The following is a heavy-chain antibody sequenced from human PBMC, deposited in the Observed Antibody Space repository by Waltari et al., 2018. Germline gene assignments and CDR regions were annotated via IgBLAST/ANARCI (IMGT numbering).Heavy chain of an antibody. CDR1: GGSISRGSYY. V-gene: IGHV4-61*02. CDR2: IYTCGST. Sequence: QVQLQESGPGLVKPSQTLSLTCTVSGGSISRGSYYWNWTRHSAGKGLEWIGHIYTCGSTIYNPSLESRVTISVDSSKNHFSLKLRSVTAADTAVYFCARGREWFGVRPNMDVWGQGTTVTISS. J-gene: IGHJ6*02. D-gene: IGHD3-10*01. CDR3: ARGREWFGVRPNMDV.